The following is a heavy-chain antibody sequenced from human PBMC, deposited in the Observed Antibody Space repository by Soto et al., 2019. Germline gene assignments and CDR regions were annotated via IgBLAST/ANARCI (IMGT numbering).Heavy chain of an antibody. CDR2: ISSSGSTI. D-gene: IGHD3-22*01. CDR3: ASYSSGYLYDAFDI. V-gene: IGHV3-48*03. Sequence: GGSLRLSCAASGFTFSSYEMNWVRQAPGKGLEWVSYISSSGSTIYYADSVKGRFTISRDNAKNSLYLQMNSLRAEDTAVYYCASYSSGYLYDAFDIWGQGTMVTVSS. J-gene: IGHJ3*02. CDR1: GFTFSSYE.